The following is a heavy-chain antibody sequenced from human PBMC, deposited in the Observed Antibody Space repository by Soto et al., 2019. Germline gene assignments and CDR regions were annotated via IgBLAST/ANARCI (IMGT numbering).Heavy chain of an antibody. Sequence: PGESLKISCKCSVYSFTTYWIGWLRQMPGKGLEWMGIIYPGDSDTRYSPSFQGQVTISADKSISTAYLQWSSLKASDTAMYYCARGGYGSGDYYFSRYFDYWGQGTLVTVSS. CDR2: IYPGDSDT. CDR3: ARGGYGSGDYYFSRYFDY. V-gene: IGHV5-51*01. D-gene: IGHD3-10*01. J-gene: IGHJ4*02. CDR1: VYSFTTYW.